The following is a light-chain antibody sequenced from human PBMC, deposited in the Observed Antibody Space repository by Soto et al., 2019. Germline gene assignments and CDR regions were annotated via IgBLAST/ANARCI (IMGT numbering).Light chain of an antibody. CDR1: QSISSY. V-gene: IGKV1-39*01. CDR3: QLSYSTLWT. J-gene: IGKJ1*01. CDR2: AAS. Sequence: DIQMTQSPSSLSASVGDRVTITCRASQSISSYLNWYQQKPGKAPKLLIYAASSLQSGVPSRFSVSGSGTDFTPTISSLQPEDFATYCCQLSYSTLWTFGQGTKMEIK.